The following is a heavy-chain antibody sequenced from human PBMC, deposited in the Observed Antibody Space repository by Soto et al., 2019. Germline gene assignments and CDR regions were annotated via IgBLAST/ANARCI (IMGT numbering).Heavy chain of an antibody. J-gene: IGHJ4*02. CDR2: IYYSGST. Sequence: PSETLSLTCTVSGGSISSSSYYWGWIRQPPGKGLECIGSIYYSGSTYYNPSLKSRVTISVDTSKNQFSLKLSSVTAADTAVYYCARGPRYSSSWYDYWGQGTLVTVSS. CDR1: GGSISSSSYY. D-gene: IGHD6-13*01. V-gene: IGHV4-39*07. CDR3: ARGPRYSSSWYDY.